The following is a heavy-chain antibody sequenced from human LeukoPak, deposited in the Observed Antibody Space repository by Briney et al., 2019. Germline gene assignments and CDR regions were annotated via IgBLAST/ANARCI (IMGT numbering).Heavy chain of an antibody. J-gene: IGHJ6*04. CDR2: IIPIFGTA. CDR1: GGTFSSYA. CDR3: ARDRPQRDVLRFLEWFSMDV. V-gene: IGHV1-69*05. D-gene: IGHD3-3*01. Sequence: ASVKVSCTASGGTFSSYAISWVRQAPGQGLEWMGGIIPIFGTANYAQKFQGRVTITTDESTSTAYMELSSLRSEDTAVYYCARDRPQRDVLRFLEWFSMDVWGKGTTVTVSS.